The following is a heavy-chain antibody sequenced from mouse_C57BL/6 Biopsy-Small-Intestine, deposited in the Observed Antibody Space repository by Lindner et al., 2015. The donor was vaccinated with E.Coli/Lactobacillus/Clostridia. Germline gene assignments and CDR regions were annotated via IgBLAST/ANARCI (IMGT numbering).Heavy chain of an antibody. CDR3: ARPYYYSMDH. CDR2: ISSGSSTI. CDR1: GFTFSDYG. J-gene: IGHJ4*01. Sequence: VQLQESGEALVKPGGSLKLSCAASGFTFSDYGMHWVRQAPEKGLEWVAYISSGSSTIYYADIVKGRFTISRDNAKNTLFLQMTSLRSEDTAMYYCARPYYYSMDHWGQGTSVTVSS. V-gene: IGHV5-17*01.